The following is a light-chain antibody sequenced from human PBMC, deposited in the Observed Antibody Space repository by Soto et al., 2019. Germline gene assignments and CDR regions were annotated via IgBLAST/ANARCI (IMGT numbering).Light chain of an antibody. V-gene: IGKV3-15*01. J-gene: IGKJ1*01. CDR3: HQYNYWPT. Sequence: EIGMTQSPATLSVSPGERATLSCRASQSVSSTLAWYQQKPGQSPRLLIYGASTRATGIPVRFSGSGSGTEFTLTISRLQSEDFAVYYCHQYNYWPTFGQGTKVDIK. CDR1: QSVSST. CDR2: GAS.